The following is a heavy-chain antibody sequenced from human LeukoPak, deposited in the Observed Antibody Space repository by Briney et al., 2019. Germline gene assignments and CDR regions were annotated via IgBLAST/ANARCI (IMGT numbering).Heavy chain of an antibody. Sequence: GGSLRLSCAASGFTFSSYSMNWVRQAPGKGLEWVSSISSSSSYIYYADSVKGRFTISRDNAKNPLYLQMNSLRAEDTAVYYCARDWSGYSYGLFDYWGQGTLVTVSS. CDR3: ARDWSGYSYGLFDY. CDR2: ISSSSSYI. D-gene: IGHD5-18*01. J-gene: IGHJ4*02. V-gene: IGHV3-21*01. CDR1: GFTFSSYS.